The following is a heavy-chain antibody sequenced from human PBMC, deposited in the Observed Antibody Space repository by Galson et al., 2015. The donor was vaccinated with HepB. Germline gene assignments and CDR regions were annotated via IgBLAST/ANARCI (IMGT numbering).Heavy chain of an antibody. J-gene: IGHJ3*02. Sequence: SLRLSCAASGFTFSSYAMHRVRQAPGKGLEWVAVISYDGSNKYYADSVKGRFTISRDNSKNTLYLQMNSLRAEDTAVYYCARDLGVPAAIGVGAFDIWGQGTMVTVSS. CDR3: ARDLGVPAAIGVGAFDI. CDR2: ISYDGSNK. V-gene: IGHV3-30-3*01. D-gene: IGHD2-2*02. CDR1: GFTFSSYA.